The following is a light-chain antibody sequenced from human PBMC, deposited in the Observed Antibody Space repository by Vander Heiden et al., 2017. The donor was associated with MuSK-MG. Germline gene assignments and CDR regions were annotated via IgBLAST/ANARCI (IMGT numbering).Light chain of an antibody. CDR2: GNS. V-gene: IGLV1-40*01. J-gene: IGLJ3*02. CDR3: QSYDSSLSGWV. Sequence: QSVLTQPPSVSVAPGQRVTISCTGISSNIGAGYDVHWYQQLPGTAPNLLIYGNSNRPSGVPDRFSGSKSGTSASLAITGLQAEDEADYYCQSYDSSLSGWVFGGGTKLTVL. CDR1: SSNIGAGYD.